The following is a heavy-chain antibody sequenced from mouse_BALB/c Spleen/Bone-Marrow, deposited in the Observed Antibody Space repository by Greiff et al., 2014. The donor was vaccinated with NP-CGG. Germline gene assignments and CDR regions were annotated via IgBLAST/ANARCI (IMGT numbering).Heavy chain of an antibody. CDR3: ARDVDY. CDR2: INPTTDYT. V-gene: IGHV1-7*01. CDR1: GYTFSTYW. Sequence: ESGAELAKPGASVKMSCKASGYTFSTYWMHWVKQRPGQGLEWIGYINPTTDYTEYNQKFKDKATLTADRSSSTAYMQLSSLTSEDSAVYYCARDVDYWGQGTTLTVSS. J-gene: IGHJ2*01.